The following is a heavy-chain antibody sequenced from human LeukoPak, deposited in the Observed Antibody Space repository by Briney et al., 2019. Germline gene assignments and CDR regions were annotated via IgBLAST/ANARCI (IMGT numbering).Heavy chain of an antibody. CDR2: IKQDGSEK. D-gene: IGHD2-15*01. Sequence: GGSLRLSCAASGFTFSSYWMSWVRQAPGKGLEWVANIKQDGSEKYYVDSVKGRFTISRQNAKNSLFLQMNSLRAEDTAVYYCARHRSGGSQDDAFDIWGQGTMVTVSS. J-gene: IGHJ3*02. CDR1: GFTFSSYW. V-gene: IGHV3-7*01. CDR3: ARHRSGGSQDDAFDI.